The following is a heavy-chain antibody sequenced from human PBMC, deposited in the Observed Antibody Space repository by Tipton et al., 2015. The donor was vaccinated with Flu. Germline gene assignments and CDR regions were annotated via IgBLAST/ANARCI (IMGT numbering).Heavy chain of an antibody. CDR1: GGSITRTNYY. J-gene: IGHJ4*02. Sequence: TLSLTCTVSGGSITRTNYYWSWIRQPAGEGLEWIGRIYTTGCTNYNPSLENRLTISIDTSRNQVSLNVTSVTAADTARYHCARDGPSGKYTDWGQGSLVTVSS. CDR2: IYTTGCT. D-gene: IGHD1-26*01. CDR3: ARDGPSGKYTD. V-gene: IGHV4-61*02.